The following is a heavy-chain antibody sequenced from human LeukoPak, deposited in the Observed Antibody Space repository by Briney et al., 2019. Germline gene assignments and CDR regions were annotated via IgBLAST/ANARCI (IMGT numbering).Heavy chain of an antibody. V-gene: IGHV3-21*04. Sequence: PGGSLRLSCAASGFTFSSYNMDWVRQAPGKGLEWVSSISSSSTYIQYRDSVKGRFTISRDNAKNSLYLQMNSLRAEDTAVYYCARGATTNDAFDIWGQGTMVTVSS. CDR2: ISSSSTYI. D-gene: IGHD1-26*01. CDR3: ARGATTNDAFDI. J-gene: IGHJ3*02. CDR1: GFTFSSYN.